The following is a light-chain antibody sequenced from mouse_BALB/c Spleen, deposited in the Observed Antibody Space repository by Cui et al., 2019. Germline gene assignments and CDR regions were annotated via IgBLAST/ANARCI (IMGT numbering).Light chain of an antibody. V-gene: IGKV14-111*01. CDR3: QQYNEFPRT. J-gene: IGKJ1*01. CDR2: RAN. CDR1: HTINSF. Sequence: DTKMTQSPSSMYASLGQRVTITCKASHTINSFLSWYQQTPGKSPKTLIYRANRLVDGVPARFSGSGSGQDYSLTISNLEFEDIGSYYCQQYNEFPRTFGGGTKLEIK.